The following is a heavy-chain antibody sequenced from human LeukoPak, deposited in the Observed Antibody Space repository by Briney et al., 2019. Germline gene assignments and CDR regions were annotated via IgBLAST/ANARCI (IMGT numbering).Heavy chain of an antibody. Sequence: GESLKISCKGSGYSFSSYWISWVRQRPGKGLEWMGRIDPSDSYTNYSPSFQGHVTISADKSISTAYLQWSSLEASDTAVYYCARGDYGSGSYWVYWGQGTLVTVSS. CDR2: IDPSDSYT. CDR1: GYSFSSYW. V-gene: IGHV5-10-1*01. D-gene: IGHD3-10*01. CDR3: ARGDYGSGSYWVY. J-gene: IGHJ4*02.